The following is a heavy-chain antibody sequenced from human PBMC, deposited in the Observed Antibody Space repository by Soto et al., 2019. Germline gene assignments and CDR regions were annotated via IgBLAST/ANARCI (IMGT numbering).Heavy chain of an antibody. CDR1: GGSISSSSYY. D-gene: IGHD2-2*01. V-gene: IGHV4-39*01. J-gene: IGHJ6*02. Sequence: SETLSLTCTVSGGSISSSSYYWGWIRQPPGKGLEWIGNIYYSGNTYYNPSLKSRVTISVDTSKNQFSLKMSSVTAADTAVYYCAREGYCSSTSCLRDYYYGVDVWGQGTTVTVSS. CDR3: AREGYCSSTSCLRDYYYGVDV. CDR2: IYYSGNT.